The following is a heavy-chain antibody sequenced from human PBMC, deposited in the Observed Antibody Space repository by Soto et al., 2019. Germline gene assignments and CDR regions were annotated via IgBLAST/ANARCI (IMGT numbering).Heavy chain of an antibody. CDR3: ARGCGFDS. CDR1: GGSFRDYY. Sequence: QVHLQQWGAGPLKSSETLSLTCAVYGGSFRDYYWSWVRQPPGKGLEWIGQINHSGSTNYNPSLKSRVTIAVDTSKNQVSLKLSSVTAADTAVYYCARGCGFDSWGPGTLVNVSS. CDR2: INHSGST. J-gene: IGHJ4*02. V-gene: IGHV4-34*01.